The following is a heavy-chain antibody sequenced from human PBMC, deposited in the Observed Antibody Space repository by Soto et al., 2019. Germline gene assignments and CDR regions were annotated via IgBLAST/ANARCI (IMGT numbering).Heavy chain of an antibody. V-gene: IGHV4-38-2*01. J-gene: IGHJ3*02. CDR3: ARARWYDAFDI. CDR1: GFFISSGHY. D-gene: IGHD2-15*01. CDR2: IYYGGNT. Sequence: SETLALTCAVSGFFISSGHYWGWIRKPPGKGLEWVGSIYYGGNTYYNPSLKSRGAISVDMSKNEFSLNLSSGTAADTAVYYCARARWYDAFDIWGQGTLVTVSS.